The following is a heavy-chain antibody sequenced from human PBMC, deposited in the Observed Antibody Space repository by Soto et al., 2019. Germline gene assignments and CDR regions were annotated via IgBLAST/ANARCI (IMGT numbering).Heavy chain of an antibody. CDR2: INPNSGGT. Sequence: ASVKVSCTASGYTFTGYYMHWVRQAPGQGLEWMGWINPNSGGTNYAQKFQGWVTMTRDTSISTAYMELSRLRSDDTAVYYCARAVYGSGSYYNSLNWFDPWGQGTLVTVSS. D-gene: IGHD3-10*01. CDR1: GYTFTGYY. CDR3: ARAVYGSGSYYNSLNWFDP. J-gene: IGHJ5*02. V-gene: IGHV1-2*04.